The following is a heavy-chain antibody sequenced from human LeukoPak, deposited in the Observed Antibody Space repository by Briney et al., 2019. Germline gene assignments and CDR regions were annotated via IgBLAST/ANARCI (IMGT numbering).Heavy chain of an antibody. V-gene: IGHV1-69*06. CDR1: GGTFSSYA. CDR2: IIPIFGTA. D-gene: IGHD5-18*01. Sequence: GSSVKVSCKASGGTFSSYAISWVRQAPGQGLEWMGGIIPIFGTANYAQKFQGRVTITADKSTSTAYMELSSLRSEDTAVYYCARDPGTTAMVRYGMDVWDKGTTVTVSS. CDR3: ARDPGTTAMVRYGMDV. J-gene: IGHJ6*04.